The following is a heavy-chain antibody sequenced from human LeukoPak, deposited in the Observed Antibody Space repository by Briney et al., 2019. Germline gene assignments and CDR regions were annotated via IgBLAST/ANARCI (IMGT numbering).Heavy chain of an antibody. CDR3: ARGTNYYDSSAPLGY. CDR2: IIPIFGTA. CDR1: GGTFSSYA. D-gene: IGHD3-22*01. Sequence: SVKVSCKASGGTFSSYAISWVRQAPGQGLEWMGGIIPIFGTANYAQKFQGRVTITADESTSTAYMELSSLRSEDTAVYYCARGTNYYDSSAPLGYWGQGTLVTVSS. J-gene: IGHJ4*02. V-gene: IGHV1-69*13.